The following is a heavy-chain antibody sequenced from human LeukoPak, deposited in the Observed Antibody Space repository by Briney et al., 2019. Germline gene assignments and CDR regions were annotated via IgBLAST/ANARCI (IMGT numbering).Heavy chain of an antibody. CDR1: GFTFSTSA. D-gene: IGHD1-1*01. J-gene: IGHJ4*02. V-gene: IGHV3-21*01. CDR2: ISPTGGAI. CDR3: ASGIRERGFDY. Sequence: AGGSLRLSCAASGFTFSTSAMNWVRQAPGRGLEWVSSISPTGGAIFYADSLRGRFTISRDNAKNSLYLQMNSLRAEDAALYFCASGIRERGFDYWGQGTLVTVSS.